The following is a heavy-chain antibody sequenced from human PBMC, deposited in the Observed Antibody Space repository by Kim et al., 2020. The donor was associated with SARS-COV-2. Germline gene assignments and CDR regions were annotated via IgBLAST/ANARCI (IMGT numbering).Heavy chain of an antibody. CDR3: AKDHPSSGCPTFDY. CDR1: GFTFSRRA. Sequence: GGSLRLSCAASGFTFSRRAMSWVRQVPGKGLEWIASVNNNNNTYYADSVKGRFTVSRDITKDTLYLQMNSLRADDTALYYCAKDHPSSGCPTFDYWGQGTLVAVSS. V-gene: IGHV3-23*05. CDR2: VNNNNNT. D-gene: IGHD3-22*01. J-gene: IGHJ4*02.